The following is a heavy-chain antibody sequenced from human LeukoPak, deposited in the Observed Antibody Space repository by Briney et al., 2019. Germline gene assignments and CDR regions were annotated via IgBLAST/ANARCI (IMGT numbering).Heavy chain of an antibody. CDR1: GYTFTSYY. D-gene: IGHD3-22*01. CDR2: INPSGGST. Sequence: GASVKVSCKASGYTFTSYYMHWVRQAPGQGLEWMGIINPSGGSTSYAQKFQGRVTMTRDTSTSTVYMGMSSLRSEDTAVYYCARGMGYYVSSGYYPFDYWGQGTLVTVSS. J-gene: IGHJ4*02. V-gene: IGHV1-46*03. CDR3: ARGMGYYVSSGYYPFDY.